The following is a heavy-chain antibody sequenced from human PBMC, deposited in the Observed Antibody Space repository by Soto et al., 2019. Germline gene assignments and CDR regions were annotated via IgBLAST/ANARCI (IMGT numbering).Heavy chain of an antibody. J-gene: IGHJ5*02. D-gene: IGHD3-16*01. CDR2: ISAYNVNT. Sequence: ASVKVSCKASGYTFTSYGISSVRQAPGQGLERMGWISAYNVNTNYPKKIQGRVTMTTDTSTSTAYMELRSLRSDDTAVYYCARDLSSRFGDYVWWFDPWGQGTPVTVSS. V-gene: IGHV1-18*01. CDR3: ARDLSSRFGDYVWWFDP. CDR1: GYTFTSYG.